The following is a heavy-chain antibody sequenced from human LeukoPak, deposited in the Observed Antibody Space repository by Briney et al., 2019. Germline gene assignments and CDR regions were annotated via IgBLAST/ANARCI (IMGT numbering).Heavy chain of an antibody. D-gene: IGHD3-9*01. CDR2: IYTSGST. CDR1: GGSFSGYY. CDR3: ARAPSILTGKYYFDY. Sequence: PSETLSLTCAVYGGSFSGYYWSWIRQPPGKGLEWIGRIYTSGSTNYNPSLKSRVTMSVDTSKNQFSLKLSSVTAADTAVYYCARAPSILTGKYYFDYWGQGTLVTVSS. J-gene: IGHJ4*02. V-gene: IGHV4-59*10.